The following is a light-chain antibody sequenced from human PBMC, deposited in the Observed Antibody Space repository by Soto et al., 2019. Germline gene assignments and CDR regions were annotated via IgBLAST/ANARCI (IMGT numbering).Light chain of an antibody. V-gene: IGKV4-1*01. CDR2: WAS. Sequence: DIVMTQSPDSLAVSLGERATXNXKSSQSVLYSSNNKNYLVWYQQKPGQPPKLLIYWASTRESGVPDRFSGSGSGTDFTLTISSLQAEDVAVYYCQQYYSTPLTFGGGTKVEIK. J-gene: IGKJ4*01. CDR3: QQYYSTPLT. CDR1: QSVLYSSNNKNY.